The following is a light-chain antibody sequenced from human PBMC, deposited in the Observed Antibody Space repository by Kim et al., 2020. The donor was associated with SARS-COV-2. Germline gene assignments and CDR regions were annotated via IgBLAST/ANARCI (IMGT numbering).Light chain of an antibody. V-gene: IGKV3-20*01. Sequence: SAGEGATVSCRASQSVRSGSVAWYQQKPGQTPRLLIYGTSTRATGIPDRFSGSGSGTDFTLTITRLEPEDFAVYYCQQYHDSSSTFGQGTKVDIK. CDR3: QQYHDSSST. J-gene: IGKJ1*01. CDR1: QSVRSGS. CDR2: GTS.